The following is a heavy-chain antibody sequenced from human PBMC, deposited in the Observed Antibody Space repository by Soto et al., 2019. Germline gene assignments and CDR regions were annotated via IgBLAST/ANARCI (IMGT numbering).Heavy chain of an antibody. D-gene: IGHD6-19*01. CDR2: ISRSGIYL. CDR3: ARERGSGWTFDY. V-gene: IGHV3-21*01. Sequence: LRLSCAASGFTFSRYGMNWVRQAPGKGLEWVSSISRSGIYLYNADSVKGRFTISRDNAENSLYLQLNSLRAEDTAVYYCARERGSGWTFDYWGQGTLVTVSS. J-gene: IGHJ4*02. CDR1: GFTFSRYG.